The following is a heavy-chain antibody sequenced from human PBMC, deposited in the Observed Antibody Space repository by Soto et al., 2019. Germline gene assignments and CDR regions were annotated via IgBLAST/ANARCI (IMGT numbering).Heavy chain of an antibody. Sequence: SGPTLVNPTQTLTLTCTFSGFSLSTSGVGVGWIRQPPGKALECLALIYWDDDKRYSPSLKSRLTITKDTSKNQVVLTMTNMEPPDTEQYQCAHRDIAAAATYSDYWGQGT. J-gene: IGHJ4*02. D-gene: IGHD6-13*01. V-gene: IGHV2-5*02. CDR2: IYWDDDK. CDR3: AHRDIAAAATYSDY. CDR1: GFSLSTSGVG.